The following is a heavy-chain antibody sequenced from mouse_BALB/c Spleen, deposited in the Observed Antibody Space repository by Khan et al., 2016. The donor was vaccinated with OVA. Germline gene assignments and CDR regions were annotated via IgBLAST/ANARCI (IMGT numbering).Heavy chain of an antibody. CDR1: GFSLTSYG. Sequence: QVQLQQSGPGLVQPSQSLSITCTVSGFSLTSYGVHWVRQSPGKGLEWLGVIWSGGTTDYNAAFISRLSISKDNSKSQVFFKMNSLQANDTAIYYWARNDDYVHWYFDVWGAGTTVTVSS. CDR3: ARNDDYVHWYFDV. D-gene: IGHD2-13*01. CDR2: IWSGGTT. J-gene: IGHJ1*01. V-gene: IGHV2-2*02.